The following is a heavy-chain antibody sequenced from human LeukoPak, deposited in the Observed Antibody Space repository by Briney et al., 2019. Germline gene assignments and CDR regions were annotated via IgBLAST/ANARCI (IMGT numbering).Heavy chain of an antibody. CDR1: GFTFSDYY. CDR3: ARLYSSSLGRVFDY. D-gene: IGHD6-13*01. V-gene: IGHV3-11*03. CDR2: ISSGSSFT. J-gene: IGHJ4*02. Sequence: GGSLRLSCAASGFTFSDYYMSWIRQAPGKGLEWVSYISSGSSFTNYADSVKGRFTISRDNPKNSLYLHMNSLRAEDTAIYYCARLYSSSLGRVFDYWGQGTLVTVSS.